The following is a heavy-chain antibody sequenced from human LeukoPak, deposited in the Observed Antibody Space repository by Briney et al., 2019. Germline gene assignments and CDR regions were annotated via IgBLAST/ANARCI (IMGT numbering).Heavy chain of an antibody. Sequence: SEPLSLTCTVSGGSISSYYWSWIRQPAGRGLEWIGRIYSSGRTNYNPSLKSRVTMSVHMSRNQFSLKLSSVTAADTAVYYCARVSPGGNSDYLGQGTLVTVSS. CDR1: GGSISSYY. J-gene: IGHJ4*02. CDR2: IYSSGRT. V-gene: IGHV4-4*07. CDR3: ARVSPGGNSDY. D-gene: IGHD4-23*01.